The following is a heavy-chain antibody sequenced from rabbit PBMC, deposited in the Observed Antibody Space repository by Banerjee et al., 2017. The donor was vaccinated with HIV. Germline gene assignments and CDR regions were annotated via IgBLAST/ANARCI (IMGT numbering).Heavy chain of an antibody. CDR3: VRGFYDIWLYYGL. D-gene: IGHD1-1*01. Sequence: QSLEESGGGLVQPEGSLTLTCTASGFSFSNTYYMCWVRQAPGKGLEWIGCIDTGSGRTWYASWAKGRFTISKTSSTTVTLQMTSLTAADTATYFCVRGFYDIWLYYGLWGPGTLVTVS. CDR2: IDTGSGRT. J-gene: IGHJ4*01. V-gene: IGHV1S40*01. CDR1: GFSFSNTYY.